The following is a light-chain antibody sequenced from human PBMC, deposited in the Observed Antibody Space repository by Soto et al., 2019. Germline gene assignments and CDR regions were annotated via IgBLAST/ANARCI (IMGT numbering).Light chain of an antibody. J-gene: IGKJ4*01. CDR2: EGS. CDR3: QQRNNWPLT. V-gene: IGKV3-11*01. CDR1: QSVSGH. Sequence: EIVLIQSPATLSLSPGERATPSCRGTQSVSGHLAWYQQKPGQAPRLLIYEGSNRATGIPARFSGSGSGTAFNLTISSLEPEDFAVYYCQQRNNWPLTFGGGTRWIS.